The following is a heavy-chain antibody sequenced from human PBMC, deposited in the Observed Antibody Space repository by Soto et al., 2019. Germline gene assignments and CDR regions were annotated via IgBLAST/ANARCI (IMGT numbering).Heavy chain of an antibody. J-gene: IGHJ6*02. CDR3: ARGSGVPHIPPYYYYGMDV. CDR1: GGSISSGDYY. D-gene: IGHD1-26*01. CDR2: IYYSGST. Sequence: PSETLSLTCTVSGGSISSGDYYWSWIRQPPGKGLEWIGYIYYSGSTNYNPSLKSRVTISVDTSKNQFSLKLSSVTAADTAVYYCARGSGVPHIPPYYYYGMDVWGQGTTVTVSS. V-gene: IGHV4-61*08.